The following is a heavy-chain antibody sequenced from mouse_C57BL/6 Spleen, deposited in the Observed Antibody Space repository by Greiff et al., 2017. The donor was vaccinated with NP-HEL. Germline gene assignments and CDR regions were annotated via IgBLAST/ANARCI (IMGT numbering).Heavy chain of an antibody. Sequence: VQLQQSGPGLVQPSQSLSITCTVSGFSLTSYGVHWVRQSPGKGLEWLGVIWSGGSTDYNAAFISRLSISKDNSKSQVFFKMNSLQADDTAIDYCALMGNPYAMDYWGQGTSVTVSS. D-gene: IGHD2-1*01. J-gene: IGHJ4*01. CDR3: ALMGNPYAMDY. CDR1: GFSLTSYG. V-gene: IGHV2-2*01. CDR2: IWSGGST.